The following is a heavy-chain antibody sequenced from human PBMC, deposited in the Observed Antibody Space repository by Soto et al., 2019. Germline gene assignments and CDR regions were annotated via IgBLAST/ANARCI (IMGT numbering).Heavy chain of an antibody. J-gene: IGHJ4*02. Sequence: QITLNESGPTLVKPTQTLTLTCTFSGFSLSTTRVGVGWIRQPPGKALEWLALIYWDDDKRYSPSLKSRLTITKDTSKNQVVLTMTNMDPVDTATYYCAHSVVAGLGYYFDYWGQGTLVTVSS. CDR2: IYWDDDK. D-gene: IGHD6-19*01. CDR3: AHSVVAGLGYYFDY. V-gene: IGHV2-5*02. CDR1: GFSLSTTRVG.